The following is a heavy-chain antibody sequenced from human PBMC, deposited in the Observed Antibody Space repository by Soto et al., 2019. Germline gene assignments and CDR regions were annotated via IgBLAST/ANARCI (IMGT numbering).Heavy chain of an antibody. J-gene: IGHJ6*02. CDR3: ARGYCSSAKCYRLYYYDMDL. Sequence: GASVKVSCKASGYTITSYYMHWVRQAPGQGLEWMGIINPSSSATRYSQKFQGRVTMTRDVSTSTVYMEMSGLRSEDTAVYYCARGYCSSAKCYRLYYYDMDLWGQGTTGTV. CDR1: GYTITSYY. D-gene: IGHD2-2*01. CDR2: INPSSSAT. V-gene: IGHV1-46*01.